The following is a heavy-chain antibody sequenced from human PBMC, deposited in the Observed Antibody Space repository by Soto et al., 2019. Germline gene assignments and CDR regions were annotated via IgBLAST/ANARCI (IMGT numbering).Heavy chain of an antibody. CDR3: ARDESSTAYGDLYYYYYGMDV. V-gene: IGHV1-69*13. J-gene: IGHJ6*02. CDR1: GGTFSSYA. CDR2: IIPIFGTA. Sequence: SVKVSCKASGGTFSSYAISWVRQAPGQGLEWMGGIIPIFGTANYAQKFQGRVTITADESTSTAYMELSSLRSGDTAVYYCARDESSTAYGDLYYYYYGMDVWGQGTTVTVSS. D-gene: IGHD4-17*01.